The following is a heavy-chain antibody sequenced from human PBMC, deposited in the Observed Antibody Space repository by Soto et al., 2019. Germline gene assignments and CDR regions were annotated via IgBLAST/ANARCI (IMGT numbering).Heavy chain of an antibody. CDR2: IIPIFGTA. D-gene: IGHD2-15*01. J-gene: IGHJ3*02. V-gene: IGHV1-69*01. CDR1: GGTFSSYA. Sequence: QVQLVQSGAEVKKPGSSVKVSCKASGGTFSSYAISWVRQAPGQGLEWMGGIIPIFGTANYAQKFQGRVTITADESTRTAYMELGSVRSEDTAVYYCARIVGVVAATRGAFDIWGQGTMVTVSS. CDR3: ARIVGVVAATRGAFDI.